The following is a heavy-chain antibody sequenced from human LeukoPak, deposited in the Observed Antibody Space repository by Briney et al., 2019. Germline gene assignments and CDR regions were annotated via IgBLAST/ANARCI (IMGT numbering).Heavy chain of an antibody. CDR1: GITFSSYW. V-gene: IGHV3-74*01. D-gene: IGHD2-15*01. CDR2: INTQGTYT. Sequence: GGSLRLPCALSGITFSSYWMHWVRQDPGRGLLWVSRINTQGTYTNYADSVKGRFTISRDNAKNTLYLQMSSLRADDTAVYYCVIDLGDYNDFWGQGTLVSVSS. J-gene: IGHJ4*02. CDR3: VIDLGDYNDF.